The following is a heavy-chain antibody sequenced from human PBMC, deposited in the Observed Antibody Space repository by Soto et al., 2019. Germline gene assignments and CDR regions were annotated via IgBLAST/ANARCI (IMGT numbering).Heavy chain of an antibody. CDR1: GFAFSSHW. CDR2: INNDGSIT. J-gene: IGHJ6*02. CDR3: ARDRYHYSYYGLDV. Sequence: EVQLVESGGGLVQPGGSLRLSCAASGFAFSSHWMHWVRQAPGKGLVWVSRINNDGSITTNTDSVKGRFTIARDNAKNTLFLEMNSLRIEDTAVYYCARDRYHYSYYGLDVWGQGTMVIVSS. D-gene: IGHD3-16*02. V-gene: IGHV3-74*01.